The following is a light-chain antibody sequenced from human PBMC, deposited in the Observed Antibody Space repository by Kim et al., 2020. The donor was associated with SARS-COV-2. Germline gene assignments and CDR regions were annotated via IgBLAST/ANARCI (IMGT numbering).Light chain of an antibody. V-gene: IGLV1-44*01. CDR3: AAWDDRLNGSWV. J-gene: IGLJ3*02. CDR2: SNN. Sequence: VPISCSGTSSNIGSNTLICYQQLLTTAPTLLIYSNNQRPSGVPDLFSGYTSGTSASLAISGLQSEDEAHYYCAAWDDRLNGSWVLGGGTQLTVL. CDR1: SSNIGSNT.